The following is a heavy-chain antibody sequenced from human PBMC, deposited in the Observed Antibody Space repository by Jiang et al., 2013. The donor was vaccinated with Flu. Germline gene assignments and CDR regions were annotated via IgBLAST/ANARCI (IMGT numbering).Heavy chain of an antibody. V-gene: IGHV3-30*18. J-gene: IGHJ4*02. CDR1: RFTFSDYA. D-gene: IGHD6-19*01. Sequence: VQLVESGGGVVQPGRSLRLSCAASRFTFSDYAMHWVRQAPGKGLEWVAVILYDGNNEYYADSVKGRFTISRDNSKNTLYLQMNSLRPEDTAVYYCAKGGIAVALTTFDYWGQGTLVTVSS. CDR2: ILYDGNNE. CDR3: AKGGIAVALTTFDY.